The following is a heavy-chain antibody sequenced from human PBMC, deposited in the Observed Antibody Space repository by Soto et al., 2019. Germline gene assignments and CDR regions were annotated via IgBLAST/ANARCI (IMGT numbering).Heavy chain of an antibody. V-gene: IGHV3-23*01. D-gene: IGHD5-12*01. J-gene: IGHJ2*01. Sequence: EVQLLESGGGLVQPGGSLRLSCAASGFTFSSYAMSWVRQAPGKGLEWVSAISGSGGSTYYADSVKGRFTISRDKSKKTLYLQMNSLRAEDTAVYYCAKHAVQEWLRFGYFDLWGRGTLVTVSS. CDR3: AKHAVQEWLRFGYFDL. CDR2: ISGSGGST. CDR1: GFTFSSYA.